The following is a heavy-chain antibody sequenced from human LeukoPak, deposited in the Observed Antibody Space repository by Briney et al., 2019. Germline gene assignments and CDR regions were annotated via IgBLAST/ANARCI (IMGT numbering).Heavy chain of an antibody. CDR3: AKGGGNSYYMDV. CDR2: ISWDGGST. J-gene: IGHJ6*03. D-gene: IGHD2-15*01. CDR1: GFIFDDYA. V-gene: IGHV3-43D*03. Sequence: GGSLRLSCAASGFIFDDYAMHWVRQAPGKGLEWVSLISWDGGSTYYADSVKGRFTISKDNSKNSLYLQMNSLRAEDTALYYCAKGGGNSYYMDVWGKGTTVTVSS.